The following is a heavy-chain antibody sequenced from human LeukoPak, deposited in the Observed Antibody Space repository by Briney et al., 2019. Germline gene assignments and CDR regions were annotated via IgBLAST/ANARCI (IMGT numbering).Heavy chain of an antibody. D-gene: IGHD2-8*02. J-gene: IGHJ4*02. Sequence: SETLSLTCTVSGGSISTYYRNWIRQPPGKGLEWIGYFSYSGGTKYNPSLKSRVTISVDTSKNQLSLKLTSVTAADTAVYYCARAPGGGYSDSWGQGTLVTVSS. CDR1: GGSISTYY. CDR2: FSYSGGT. V-gene: IGHV4-59*01. CDR3: ARAPGGGYSDS.